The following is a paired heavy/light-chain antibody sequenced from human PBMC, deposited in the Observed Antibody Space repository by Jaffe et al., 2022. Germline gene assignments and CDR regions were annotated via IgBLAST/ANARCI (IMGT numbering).Light chain of an antibody. CDR1: SGDIGSYNR. Sequence: QSALTQPPSVSGSPGQSVTISCTGTSGDIGSYNRISWYQQPPGTAPKLIIYEVDNRPSGVPDRFSGSKSGNSASLTISGLQAEDEADYYCSSYTSDITFVIFGGGTRLTVL. CDR2: EVD. CDR3: SSYTSDITFVI. J-gene: IGLJ2*01. V-gene: IGLV2-18*02.
Heavy chain of an antibody. CDR3: VRGRMMTSGGVIVGDFQH. Sequence: EVQLVESGGGSVQPGGSLRLSCAASGFTFSSYAMYWVRQPPGKGLEYVSSISSDGGTTDYAKSAKGRFTMSRDNSKNTLYLQMGSLRAEDMAVYYCVRGRMMTSGGVIVGDFQHWGQGALITVSS. D-gene: IGHD3-16*02. J-gene: IGHJ1*01. V-gene: IGHV3-64*01. CDR2: ISSDGGTT. CDR1: GFTFSSYA.